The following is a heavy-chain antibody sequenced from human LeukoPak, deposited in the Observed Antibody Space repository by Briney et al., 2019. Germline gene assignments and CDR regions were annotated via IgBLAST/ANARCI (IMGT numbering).Heavy chain of an antibody. CDR3: ARDGSGSGRSYGMDV. J-gene: IGHJ6*02. V-gene: IGHV4-34*09. D-gene: IGHD2-15*01. Sequence: SETLSLTCAVYGVSFSGYYWSWIRQPPGKGLEWIGYIYYSGSTYYNPSLKSRVTISVDTSKNQFSLKLSSVTAADTAVYYCARDGSGSGRSYGMDVWGQGTTVTVSS. CDR2: IYYSGST. CDR1: GVSFSGYY.